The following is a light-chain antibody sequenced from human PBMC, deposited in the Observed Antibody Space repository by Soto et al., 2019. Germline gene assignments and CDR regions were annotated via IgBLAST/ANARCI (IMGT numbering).Light chain of an antibody. CDR3: QQYNNWPET. CDR2: GAS. J-gene: IGKJ1*01. CDR1: QNVSSN. V-gene: IGKV3-15*01. Sequence: EIVITQSPATLSVSPGERATLSCRASQNVSSNLAWYQQKPGQAPRLLIYGASTRATGIPARFSGSGSGTEFTLTISSLQSEDFAVYYCQQYNNWPETFGQGTKVDIK.